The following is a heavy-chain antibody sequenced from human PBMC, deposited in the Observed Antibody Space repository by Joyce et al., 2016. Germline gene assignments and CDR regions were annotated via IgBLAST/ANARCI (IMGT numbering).Heavy chain of an antibody. J-gene: IGHJ4*02. V-gene: IGHV1-18*01. Sequence: QVQLVQSGAEVKKPGASVKVSCKASGYTFTSYCISWVRQAPGQGLEWMGWNRAYKSTTNSAQNLQGRVTMTTDTSTSTAYMELRSLRSDDTAVYYCARQFYDSVWGSYRYLDYWGQGTLVTVSS. CDR3: ARQFYDSVWGSYRYLDY. D-gene: IGHD3-16*02. CDR1: GYTFTSYC. CDR2: NRAYKSTT.